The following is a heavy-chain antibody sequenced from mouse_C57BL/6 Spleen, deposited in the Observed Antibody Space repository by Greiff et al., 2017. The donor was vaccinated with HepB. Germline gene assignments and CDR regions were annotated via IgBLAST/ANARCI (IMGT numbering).Heavy chain of an antibody. J-gene: IGHJ2*01. CDR3: TRRIITTVVGEDFDY. Sequence: QVQLQQSGAELVRPGASVTLSCKASGYTFTDYGMHWVKQTPVHGLEWIGAIDPETGGTAYNQKFKGKAILTADKSSSTAYMELRSLTSDDSAVYYCTRRIITTVVGEDFDYWGQGTTLTVSS. V-gene: IGHV1-15*01. CDR2: IDPETGGT. CDR1: GYTFTDYG. D-gene: IGHD1-1*01.